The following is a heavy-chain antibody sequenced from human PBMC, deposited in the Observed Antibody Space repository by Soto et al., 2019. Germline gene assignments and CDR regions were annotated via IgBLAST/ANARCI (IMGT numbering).Heavy chain of an antibody. CDR1: GHSVSSSSGA. D-gene: IGHD6-6*01. V-gene: IGHV6-1*01. Sequence: SQTLSLPYSISGHSVSSSSGAWSWIRQSPSRGLEWLGRTYYRSKWYSDYAVSVKSRITINPDTSKNQFSLQLHSVTPEDTAVYYCACQTIEAGRYTMDVWRQGDTDTVSS. CDR2: TYYRSKWYS. CDR3: ACQTIEAGRYTMDV. J-gene: IGHJ6*01.